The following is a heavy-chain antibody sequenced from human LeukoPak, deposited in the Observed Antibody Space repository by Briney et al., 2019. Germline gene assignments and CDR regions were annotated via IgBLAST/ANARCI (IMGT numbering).Heavy chain of an antibody. V-gene: IGHV4-39*07. CDR1: GGSISSSSYY. J-gene: IGHJ3*02. D-gene: IGHD3-22*01. CDR3: ARVGGITMIVVLITDAFDI. Sequence: SETLSLTCTVSGGSISSSSYYWGWIRQPPGKGLEWIGSIYYSGSTYYNPSLKSRVTISVDTSKNQFSLKLRPVTAADTAVYYCARVGGITMIVVLITDAFDIWGQGTMVTVSS. CDR2: IYYSGST.